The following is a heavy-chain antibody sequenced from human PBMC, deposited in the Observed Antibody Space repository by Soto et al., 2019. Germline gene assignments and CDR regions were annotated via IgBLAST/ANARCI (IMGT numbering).Heavy chain of an antibody. J-gene: IGHJ4*02. CDR1: GFTFDDYA. CDR3: AKAGGYSYAQPFDY. CDR2: ISWNSGSI. V-gene: IGHV3-9*01. Sequence: LRLSCAASGFTFDDYAMHWVRQAPGKGLEWVSGISWNSGSIGYADSVKGRFTISRDNAKNSLYLQMNSLRAEDTALYYCAKAGGYSYAQPFDYWGQGTLVTVSS. D-gene: IGHD5-18*01.